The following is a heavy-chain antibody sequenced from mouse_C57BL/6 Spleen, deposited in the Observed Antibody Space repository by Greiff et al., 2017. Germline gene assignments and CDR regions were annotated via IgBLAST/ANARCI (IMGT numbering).Heavy chain of an antibody. CDR1: GYTFTSYW. V-gene: IGHV1-61*01. J-gene: IGHJ2*01. CDR3: ARHYDGDY. Sequence: VQLQQPGAELVRPGSSVKLSCKASGYTFTSYWMDWVKQRPGQGLEWIGNIYPSDSETHYNQKFKDKATLTVDKSSSTAYMQLSSLTSEDSAVYYCARHYDGDYWGQGTTLTVSS. D-gene: IGHD1-2*01. CDR2: IYPSDSET.